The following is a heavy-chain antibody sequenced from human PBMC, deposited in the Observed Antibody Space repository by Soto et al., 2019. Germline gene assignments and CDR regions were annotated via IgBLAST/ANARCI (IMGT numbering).Heavy chain of an antibody. J-gene: IGHJ4*02. CDR3: TKETQANLGTGSFDY. D-gene: IGHD7-27*01. CDR1: GFSFADYA. Sequence: SLRLSCAASGFSFADYAMHWVRQAPGKGLEWVSGISWNSVNVDYADSVKGRFTISRANDKNSLYLQLNSLRPDDTALYYCTKETQANLGTGSFDYWGQGALVTVSS. CDR2: ISWNSVNV. V-gene: IGHV3-9*01.